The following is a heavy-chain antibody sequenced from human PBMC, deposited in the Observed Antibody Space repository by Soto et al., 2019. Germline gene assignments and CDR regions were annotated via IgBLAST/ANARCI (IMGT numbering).Heavy chain of an antibody. D-gene: IGHD3-3*01. V-gene: IGHV4-30-4*01. Sequence: KPSETLSLTCTVSGGSISSGDYYWSWIRQPPGKGLEWIGYIYYSGSTYYNPSLKSRVTISVDTSKNQFSLKLSSVTAADTAVYYCARFTAFWSGYYKAEYFQHWGQGTLVTVSS. J-gene: IGHJ1*01. CDR1: GGSISSGDYY. CDR3: ARFTAFWSGYYKAEYFQH. CDR2: IYYSGST.